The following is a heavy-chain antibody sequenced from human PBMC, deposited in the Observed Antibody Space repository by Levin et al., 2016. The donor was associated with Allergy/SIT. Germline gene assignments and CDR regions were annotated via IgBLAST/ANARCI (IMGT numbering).Heavy chain of an antibody. V-gene: IGHV4-31*03. CDR3: ARDLPDYDTSGYYSQTHAFDI. Sequence: SETLSLTCTVSGDSISSGGYYWSWIRQHPRKGLEWIGYIYYSGSTYYNPSLKSRVIISVDTSKNQFSLKLSSVTAADTAVYYCARDLPDYDTSGYYSQTHAFDIWGPRDNGRRLF. CDR1: GDSISSGGYY. CDR2: IYYSGST. D-gene: IGHD3-22*01. J-gene: IGHJ3*02.